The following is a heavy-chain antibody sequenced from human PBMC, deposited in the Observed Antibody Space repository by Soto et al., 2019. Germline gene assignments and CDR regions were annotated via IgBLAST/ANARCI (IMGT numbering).Heavy chain of an antibody. CDR1: GFTFSSYA. D-gene: IGHD6-13*01. CDR3: ARGGILAAAFYYYGMDV. Sequence: LSLTCAASGFTFSSYAMHWVRQAPGKGLEWVAVISYDGSNKYYADSVKGRFTISRDNSKNTLYLQMNSLRAEDTAVYYCARGGILAAAFYYYGMDVWGQGTTVTVSS. CDR2: ISYDGSNK. V-gene: IGHV3-30-3*01. J-gene: IGHJ6*02.